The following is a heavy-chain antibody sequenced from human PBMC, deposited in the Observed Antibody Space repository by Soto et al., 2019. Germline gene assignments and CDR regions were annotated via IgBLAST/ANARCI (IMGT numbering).Heavy chain of an antibody. CDR1: GYTFASYW. CDR3: ARGPTPLFDY. Sequence: PGESLKISCKGSGYTFASYWIGWVRQMPGKGLEWMGIIYPSDSDTRYNPSFQGQVTISGDKSINTVYLQWSSLKASDTATYYWARGPTPLFDYWGQGTLVTVSS. V-gene: IGHV5-51*01. CDR2: IYPSDSDT. D-gene: IGHD2-15*01. J-gene: IGHJ4*02.